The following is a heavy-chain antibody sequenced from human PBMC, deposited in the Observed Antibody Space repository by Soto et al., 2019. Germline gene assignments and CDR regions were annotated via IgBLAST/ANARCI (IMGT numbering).Heavy chain of an antibody. J-gene: IGHJ4*02. CDR2: IIPIFGTA. V-gene: IGHV1-69*12. Sequence: QVQLVQSGAEVKKPGSSVKVSCKASGGTFSSYAISWVRQAPGQGLEWMGGIIPIFGTANYAKKFQGRATITADESTSTAYMELSSLRSEDPAVYYCASDSRSSFVTSDYWGQGTLVTVSS. D-gene: IGHD6-6*01. CDR3: ASDSRSSFVTSDY. CDR1: GGTFSSYA.